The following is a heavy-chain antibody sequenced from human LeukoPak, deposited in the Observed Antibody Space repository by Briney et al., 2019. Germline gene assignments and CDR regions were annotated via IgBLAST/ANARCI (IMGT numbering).Heavy chain of an antibody. CDR3: ARDTTRDNWFDP. CDR2: INPNSGGT. J-gene: IGHJ5*02. CDR1: GYTFTGYY. Sequence: ASVKVSCKASGYTFTGYYMHWVRQAPGQGLEWMGWINPNSGGTNYAQKFQGRVTMTRDTSISTAYMELSGLRSDDTAVYYCARDTTRDNWFDPWDQGTLVTVSS. V-gene: IGHV1-2*02. D-gene: IGHD1-26*01.